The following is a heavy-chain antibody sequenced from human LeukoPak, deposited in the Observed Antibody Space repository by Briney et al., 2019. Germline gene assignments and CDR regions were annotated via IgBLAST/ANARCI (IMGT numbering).Heavy chain of an antibody. D-gene: IGHD1-26*01. V-gene: IGHV1-8*02. CDR3: ARGLLFYYGMDV. J-gene: IGHJ6*02. Sequence: ASVKVSCKASGGTFSSYAISWVRQATGQGLEWMGWMNPNSGNTGYAQKFQGRVTMTRNTSISTAYMELSSLRSEDTAVYYCARGLLFYYGMDVWGQGTTVTVSS. CDR2: MNPNSGNT. CDR1: GGTFSSYA.